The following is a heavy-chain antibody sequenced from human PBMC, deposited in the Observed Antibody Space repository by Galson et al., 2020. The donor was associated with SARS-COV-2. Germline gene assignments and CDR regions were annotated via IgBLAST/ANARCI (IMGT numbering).Heavy chain of an antibody. CDR2: VSSSSNTK. Sequence: GGSLRLSCAASGFTFRTYSMNWVRQAPGKGLAWVAHVSSSSNTKYYADSVKGRFTISRDNAKNSLFLQMNSLRDDDTAVYYCARDGVGRTYYMDYWGQGTQVVVSS. V-gene: IGHV3-48*02. CDR1: GFTFRTYS. D-gene: IGHD3-10*01. J-gene: IGHJ4*02. CDR3: ARDGVGRTYYMDY.